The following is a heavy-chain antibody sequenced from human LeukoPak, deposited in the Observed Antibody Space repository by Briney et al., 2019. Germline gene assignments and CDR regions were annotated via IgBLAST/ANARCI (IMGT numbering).Heavy chain of an antibody. CDR3: AKNIGGLDY. D-gene: IGHD3-10*01. J-gene: IGHJ4*02. CDR1: GFTFSSYG. Sequence: GGSLRLSCAASGFTFSSYGMHWVRQAPGKGLEWVAYIQYDGSNQQYADSVKGRFIISRDRSKNIPYLQMNSLRAEDTAVYYCAKNIGGLDYWGQGTLVTVSS. CDR2: IQYDGSNQ. V-gene: IGHV3-30*02.